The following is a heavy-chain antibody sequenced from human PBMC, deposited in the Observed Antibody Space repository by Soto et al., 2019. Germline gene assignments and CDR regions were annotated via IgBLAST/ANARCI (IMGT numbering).Heavy chain of an antibody. CDR3: ASTSYYYDSSGYYHVPLDY. J-gene: IGHJ4*01. V-gene: IGHV4-59*08. D-gene: IGHD3-22*01. CDR2: IYYSGST. Sequence: SETLSLTCTVSGGSIISYYWSWIRQPPGKGLEWIGYIYYSGSTNYNPSLKSRVTISVDTSKNQFSLKLSSVTAADTAVYYCASTSYYYDSSGYYHVPLDYWGQGTLVTSPQ. CDR1: GGSIISYY.